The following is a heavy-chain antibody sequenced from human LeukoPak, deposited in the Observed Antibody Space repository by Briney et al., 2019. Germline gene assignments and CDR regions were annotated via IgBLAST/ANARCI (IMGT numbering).Heavy chain of an antibody. D-gene: IGHD3-22*01. CDR1: GFTFSNYW. CDR2: INSDGTST. V-gene: IGHV3-74*01. J-gene: IGHJ4*02. CDR3: ARKYFYHSSPIDS. Sequence: PGGSLRLSCEASGFTFSNYWMYWVRQAPGTGLVWVSHINSDGTSTNYADFVKGRFTISRDNAKNTLYLQMNSLRAEDTAVYYCARKYFYHSSPIDSWGQGTLVTVSS.